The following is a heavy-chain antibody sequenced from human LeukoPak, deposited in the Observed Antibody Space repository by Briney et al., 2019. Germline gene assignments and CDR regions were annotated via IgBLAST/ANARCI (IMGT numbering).Heavy chain of an antibody. D-gene: IGHD2-2*02. J-gene: IGHJ3*02. V-gene: IGHV3-48*03. CDR2: ISSGGSTI. CDR3: ARSSPHCSSTSCYNDAFDI. Sequence: PGGSLRLSCAASGFTFSSYEMNWVRQAPGKGLEWVSYISSGGSTIYYADSVKGRLTISRDNAKNSLYLQMNSLRAEDTAVYYCARSSPHCSSTSCYNDAFDIWGQGTMVTVSS. CDR1: GFTFSSYE.